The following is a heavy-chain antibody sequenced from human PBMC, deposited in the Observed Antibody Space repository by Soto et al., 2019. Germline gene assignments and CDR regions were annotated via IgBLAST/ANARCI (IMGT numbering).Heavy chain of an antibody. J-gene: IGHJ4*02. CDR2: IYWDYSK. Sequence: QITLKDSGPTLVKPTQPLTLSCTVSGFSLSTNGVVVGWIRHPPGKAPDWLALIYWDYSKHYSRSLESRLTITKDNARNQVVPTMTTMDLGETATYYCANNGGGDYVLRYWGQGTLVTVSS. CDR1: GFSLSTNGVV. D-gene: IGHD4-17*01. V-gene: IGHV2-5*02. CDR3: ANNGGGDYVLRY.